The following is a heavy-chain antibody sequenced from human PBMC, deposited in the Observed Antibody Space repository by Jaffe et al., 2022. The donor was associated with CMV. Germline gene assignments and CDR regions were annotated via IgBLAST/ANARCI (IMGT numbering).Heavy chain of an antibody. CDR3: ARGGGRYSFPPRGAFDI. J-gene: IGHJ3*02. CDR2: INSSGSP. CDR1: GGTLSGHY. Sequence: QVQLQQWGAGLWKPSETLSLTCGVYGGTLSGHYCSWIRQLPGKELEWIGEINSSGSPKYNPSFKTRVTMSVDTAKNQFSLKLNSVTAADTAVYYCARGGGRYSFPPRGAFDIWGQGTTVTVSS. D-gene: IGHD5-18*01. V-gene: IGHV4-34*02.